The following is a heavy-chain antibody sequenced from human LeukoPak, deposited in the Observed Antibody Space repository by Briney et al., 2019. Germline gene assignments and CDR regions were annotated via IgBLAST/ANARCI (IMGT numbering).Heavy chain of an antibody. CDR2: IWYDGSKK. CDR1: GFTFSNYD. Sequence: GGSLRLSCVASGFTFSNYDIYWVRQAPDKGLEWVATIWYDGSKKYYADAVKGRFTISRDNSKNTLYLQMNSLRAEDTAVYYCARDQAFQRLVYHAFDLWGQGTMVTVSS. J-gene: IGHJ3*01. D-gene: IGHD6-13*01. CDR3: ARDQAFQRLVYHAFDL. V-gene: IGHV3-33*01.